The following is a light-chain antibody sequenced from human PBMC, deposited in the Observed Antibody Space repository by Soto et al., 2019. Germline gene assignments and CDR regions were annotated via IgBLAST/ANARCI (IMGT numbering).Light chain of an antibody. Sequence: QSVLTQPASVSASPGQSITIPCTGTSSDVGSYNLVSWFQQHPGKVPKLLIYEGTKRPSGLSDCFSGSKSGNTASLTISGLQAEDEADYYCYSYAGENLYVFGTGTKVTVL. CDR1: SSDVGSYNL. V-gene: IGLV2-23*01. CDR3: YSYAGENLYV. J-gene: IGLJ1*01. CDR2: EGT.